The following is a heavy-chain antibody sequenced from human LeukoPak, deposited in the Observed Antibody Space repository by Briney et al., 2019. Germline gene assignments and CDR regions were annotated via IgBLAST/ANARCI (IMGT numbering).Heavy chain of an antibody. CDR3: ASPHQKQWLVQGFNY. D-gene: IGHD6-19*01. CDR2: IYYSGST. Sequence: SETLSLTCTVSGGSISSSSYYWGWIRQPPGKGLEWIGSIYYSGSTYYNPSLKSRVTISVDTSKNQFSLKLSSVTAADTAVYYCASPHQKQWLVQGFNYWGQGTLVTVSS. V-gene: IGHV4-39*07. J-gene: IGHJ4*02. CDR1: GGSISSSSYY.